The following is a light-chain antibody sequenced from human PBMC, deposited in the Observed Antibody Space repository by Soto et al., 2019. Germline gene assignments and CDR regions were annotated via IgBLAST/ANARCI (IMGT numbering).Light chain of an antibody. CDR2: KVS. V-gene: IGKV2D-30*01. CDR1: QSLVYRDGNTY. CDR3: VHGTHWPPSS. J-gene: IGKJ2*03. Sequence: VVLTQSPLSLPVTLGQPASISCRSSQSLVYRDGNTYLNWFQQRPGQSPRRLIYKVSDWDSGVPDRFSGSGSGHDFTLKISRVEAEDVGVYYCVHGTHWPPSSFGPGTKLEIK.